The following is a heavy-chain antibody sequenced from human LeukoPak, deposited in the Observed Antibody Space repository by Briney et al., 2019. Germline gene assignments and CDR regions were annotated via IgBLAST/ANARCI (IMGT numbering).Heavy chain of an antibody. CDR1: GFTFSSYG. CDR3: AKQGVWDAFDI. CDR2: ISYDGSNK. J-gene: IGHJ3*02. V-gene: IGHV3-30*18. Sequence: GGSLRLSCAASGFTFSSYGMHWVRQAPGKGLEWVAVISYDGSNKYYADSVKGRFTISRDNSKNTLYLQMDSLRAEDTAVYYCAKQGVWDAFDIWGQGTMVTVSS.